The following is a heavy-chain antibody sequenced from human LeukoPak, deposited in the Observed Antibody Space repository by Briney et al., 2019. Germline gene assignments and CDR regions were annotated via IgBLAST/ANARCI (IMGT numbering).Heavy chain of an antibody. CDR2: IYTSGST. D-gene: IGHD3-10*01. V-gene: IGHV4-61*02. CDR1: GGSISSGSYY. CDR3: ARDSRDVVRGVTGPEYWYYYYYMDV. J-gene: IGHJ6*03. Sequence: PSETLSLTCTVSGGSISSGSYYWSWIRQPAGKGLEWIGRIYTSGSTNYNPSLKSRVTMSVDTSKNQFSLKLSSVTAADTAVYYCARDSRDVVRGVTGPEYWYYYYYMDVWGKGTTVTISS.